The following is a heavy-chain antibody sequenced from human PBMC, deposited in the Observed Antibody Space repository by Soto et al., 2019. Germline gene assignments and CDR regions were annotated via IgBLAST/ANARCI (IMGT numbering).Heavy chain of an antibody. CDR2: INWNGVAM. D-gene: IGHD6-6*01. CDR1: GFTFDDYT. V-gene: IGHV3-9*01. J-gene: IGHJ6*02. CDR3: AKDRYSSSSLDYYYYYGMDV. Sequence: EVQLVESGGGLVQPGRSLRLSCAASGFTFDDYTMHWVRQAPGKGLEWVPSINWNGVAMDYADSVRGRFTISRDNARNSLILQMSSLRPEDTALYYCAKDRYSSSSLDYYYYYGMDVWGQGTTVTVSS.